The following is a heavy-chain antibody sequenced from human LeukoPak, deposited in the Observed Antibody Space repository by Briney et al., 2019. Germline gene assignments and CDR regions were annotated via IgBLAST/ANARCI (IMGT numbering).Heavy chain of an antibody. J-gene: IGHJ6*03. D-gene: IGHD3-22*01. CDR1: GFTFSSYE. Sequence: GGSLRLSCAASGFTFSSYEMNWVRQAPGKGLEWVSYISSSGSTIYYADSVKGRFTISRDNSKNTLFLQMSSLRAEDTAVYYCARGSDSSGYYYGYYYYMDVWGKGTTVTVSS. V-gene: IGHV3-48*03. CDR2: ISSSGSTI. CDR3: ARGSDSSGYYYGYYYYMDV.